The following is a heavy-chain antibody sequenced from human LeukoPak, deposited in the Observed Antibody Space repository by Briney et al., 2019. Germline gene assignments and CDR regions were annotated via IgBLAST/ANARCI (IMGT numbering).Heavy chain of an antibody. J-gene: IGHJ6*03. CDR1: GFTFSSYS. CDR3: ARDGARDTAMNYYYYYMDV. V-gene: IGHV3-21*01. CDR2: ISSSSSYI. Sequence: GGSLRLSCAASGFTFSSYSMNWVRQAPGKGLEWVSSISSSSSYIYYADSVKGRFTISRDNAKNSLYLQMNSLRAEDTAVYYCARDGARDTAMNYYYYYMDVWGKGTTVTVSS. D-gene: IGHD5-18*01.